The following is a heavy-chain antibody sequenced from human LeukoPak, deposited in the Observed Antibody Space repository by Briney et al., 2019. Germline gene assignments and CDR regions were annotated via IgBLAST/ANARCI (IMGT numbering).Heavy chain of an antibody. D-gene: IGHD2-2*01. V-gene: IGHV1-46*01. J-gene: IGHJ5*02. CDR1: GYTFTSYY. CDR2: INPSGGST. Sequence: ASVKVSRKASGYTFTSYYMHWVRQAPGQGLEWMGIINPSGGSTSYAQKFQGRVTMTRDTSTSTVYMELSSLRSEDTAVYYCARELEILGYCSSTSCEYNWFDPWGQGTLVTVSS. CDR3: ARELEILGYCSSTSCEYNWFDP.